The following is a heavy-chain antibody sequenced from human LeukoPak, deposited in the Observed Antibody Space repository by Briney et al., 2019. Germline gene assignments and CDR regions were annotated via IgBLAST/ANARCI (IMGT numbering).Heavy chain of an antibody. V-gene: IGHV4-30-4*08. CDR3: ARVLLWFEELLGNWYFDL. D-gene: IGHD3-10*01. CDR1: GGSISSGDYY. Sequence: KPSQTLSLTCTVSGGSISSGDYYWSRIRQPPGKGREWSVYIYYSGSTYYNPSLKSRVTISVDTSKNQFSLKLSSVTAADTAVYHCARVLLWFEELLGNWYFDLWGRGTLVTVSS. CDR2: IYYSGST. J-gene: IGHJ2*01.